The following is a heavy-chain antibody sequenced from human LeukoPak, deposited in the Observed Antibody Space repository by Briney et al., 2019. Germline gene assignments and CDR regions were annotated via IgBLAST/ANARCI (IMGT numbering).Heavy chain of an antibody. J-gene: IGHJ4*02. D-gene: IGHD4-23*01. CDR2: ISSNGYST. Sequence: PGGSLRLSCAASGFTFSSSGLHWVRQAPGKGLQYVSAISSNGYSTYYADSVKGRFTISRDSSKNTVYLHMSSLRAEDTAVYYCAKDLIEINYGGNSHSSYWGQGTLVTVSS. CDR3: AKDLIEINYGGNSHSSY. V-gene: IGHV3-64D*09. CDR1: GFTFSSSG.